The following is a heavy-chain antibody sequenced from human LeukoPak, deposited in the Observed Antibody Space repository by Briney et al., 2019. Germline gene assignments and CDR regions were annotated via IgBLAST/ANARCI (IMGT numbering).Heavy chain of an antibody. D-gene: IGHD3-22*01. J-gene: IGHJ4*02. V-gene: IGHV3-21*01. CDR2: ISSSSSYI. CDR1: GFTFSSYS. CDR3: ARGRFNYDSTGYSSFYY. Sequence: GGSLRLSCAASGFTFSSYSMNWVRQAPGKGLEWVSSISSSSSYIYYADSVKGRFTISRDNAKNSLYLQMNSLRAEDTALYYCARGRFNYDSTGYSSFYYWGQGTLITVSS.